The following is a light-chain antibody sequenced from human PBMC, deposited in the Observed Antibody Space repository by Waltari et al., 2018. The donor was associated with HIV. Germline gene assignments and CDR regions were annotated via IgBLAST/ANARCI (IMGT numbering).Light chain of an antibody. V-gene: IGLV2-23*01. CDR3: SSYTSFSTVL. CDR2: EGN. CDR1: SSAFATSSL. J-gene: IGLJ2*01. Sequence: QSALTQPASLSGSPGHSITPPSTGTSSAFATSSLLSWYQHHPGKAPKLMIYEGNKRPSGVSNRFSGSKSGNTASLTISGLQAEDEADYYCSSYTSFSTVLFGGGTKLTVL.